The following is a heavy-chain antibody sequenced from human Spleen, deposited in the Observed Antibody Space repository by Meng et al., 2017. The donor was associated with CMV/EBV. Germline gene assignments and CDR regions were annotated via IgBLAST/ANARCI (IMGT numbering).Heavy chain of an antibody. CDR1: GFTFSSYA. CDR3: ARVDYGYYGMDV. J-gene: IGHJ6*02. CDR2: ISYDGSNK. Sequence: GESLKISCAASGFTFSSYAMHWVRQAPGKGLEWVAVISYDGSNKYYADSVKGRFTISRDNSKNTLYLQMNSLRAEDTAVYYCARVDYGYYGMDVWGQGTTVTVSS. V-gene: IGHV3-30-3*01.